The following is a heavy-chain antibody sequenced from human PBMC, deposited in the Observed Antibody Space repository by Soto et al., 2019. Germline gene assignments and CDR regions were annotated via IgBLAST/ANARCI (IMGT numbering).Heavy chain of an antibody. CDR3: AKAFGPLHSGFGLERAIDY. Sequence: GGSLRLSCAASGFAFSSYAMSWVRQAPGKGLEWVSAISGSGGSTYYADSVKGRFTITRDNSKKTLYLKLNRLRAEDTSVYYCAKAFGPLHSGFGLERAIDYCCQGTLVTVSS. CDR2: ISGSGGST. CDR1: GFAFSSYA. J-gene: IGHJ4*02. V-gene: IGHV3-23*01. D-gene: IGHD3-22*01.